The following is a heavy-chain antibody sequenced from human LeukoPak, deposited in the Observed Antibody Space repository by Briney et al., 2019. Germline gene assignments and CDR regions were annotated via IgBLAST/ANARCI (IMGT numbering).Heavy chain of an antibody. CDR2: ISGSSSHT. D-gene: IGHD2-21*02. V-gene: IGHV3-23*01. CDR1: GFSFSTYA. CDR3: ARDGGRIVVVTAILDY. Sequence: GGSLRLSCAASGFSFSTYAMSWVRQAPGKGLEWVSAISGSSSHTYYADSVKGRFTISRDNSKNTLYLQMNSLRAEDTAVYYCARDGGRIVVVTAILDYWGQGTLVTVSS. J-gene: IGHJ4*02.